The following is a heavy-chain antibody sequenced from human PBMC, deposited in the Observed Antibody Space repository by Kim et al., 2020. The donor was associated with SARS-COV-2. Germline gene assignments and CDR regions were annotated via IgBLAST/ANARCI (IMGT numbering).Heavy chain of an antibody. D-gene: IGHD1-1*01. V-gene: IGHV1-46*01. CDR3: ARDSRGPGYSYYYYYMDV. J-gene: IGHJ6*03. Sequence: ASVKVSCKASGYTFTSYYMHWVRQAPGQGLEWMGIINPSGGSTSYAQKFQGRVTMTRDTSTSTVYMELSSLRSEDTAVYYCARDSRGPGYSYYYYYMDVWGKGTTVTVSS. CDR2: INPSGGST. CDR1: GYTFTSYY.